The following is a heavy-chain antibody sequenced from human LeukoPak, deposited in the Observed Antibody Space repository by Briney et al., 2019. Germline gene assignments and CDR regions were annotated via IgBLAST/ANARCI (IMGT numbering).Heavy chain of an antibody. J-gene: IGHJ4*02. Sequence: ASVKVSCKASGYRFTGYYMHWVRQAPGQGLEWMGWINPNSGGTNYAQNFQGRVTMTRDTSANTAYMEVSRLRSDDTAVCYCARDRRGYYDSGSYYPLIWGQGTLVTVSS. CDR1: GYRFTGYY. CDR2: INPNSGGT. D-gene: IGHD3-10*01. V-gene: IGHV1-2*02. CDR3: ARDRRGYYDSGSYYPLI.